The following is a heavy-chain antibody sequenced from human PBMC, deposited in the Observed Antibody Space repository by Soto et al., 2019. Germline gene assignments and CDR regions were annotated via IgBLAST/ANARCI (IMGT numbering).Heavy chain of an antibody. V-gene: IGHV2-5*02. CDR3: AHSQRGPRDF. CDR1: AFSLSTGGVG. Sequence: SGPTLVNPTQTLTLTCTFSAFSLSTGGVGVGWIRQPPGEALEWLALIYWDDDRRYNSSLKSRLTITRDTSKDQVVLTMTNMDPMDTATYFCAHSQRGPRDFWGPGILVTVSS. CDR2: IYWDDDR. D-gene: IGHD5-12*01. J-gene: IGHJ4*02.